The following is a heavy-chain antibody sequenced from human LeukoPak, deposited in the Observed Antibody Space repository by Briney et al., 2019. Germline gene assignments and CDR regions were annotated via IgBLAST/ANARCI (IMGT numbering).Heavy chain of an antibody. CDR3: ARHHMVTTYYFDY. Sequence: SVKVSCKAPGGTFSSYAISWVRQAPGQGLEWMGGIIPIFGTANYAQKFQGRVTITADESTSTAYMELSSLRSEDTAVYYCARHHMVTTYYFDYWGQGTLVTVSS. D-gene: IGHD5-18*01. V-gene: IGHV1-69*01. CDR1: GGTFSSYA. CDR2: IIPIFGTA. J-gene: IGHJ4*02.